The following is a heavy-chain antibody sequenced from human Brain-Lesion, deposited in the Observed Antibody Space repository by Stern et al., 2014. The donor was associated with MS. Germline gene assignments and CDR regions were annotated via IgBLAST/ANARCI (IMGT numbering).Heavy chain of an antibody. V-gene: IGHV4-39*01. CDR1: GGSISSSTYY. J-gene: IGHJ4*02. Sequence: QLQLQESGPGLVKPSETLSLTCTVSGGSISSSTYYWAWIRQPPGKGLEWIGNIYYSGFTYYNPSLTSPVTLSVDRSKNQFSLKLSSVTAADTAIYYCARHDSVPRPSQLYSARDRGPGYFDYWGQGTLVTVSS. CDR3: ARHDSVPRPSQLYSARDRGPGYFDY. D-gene: IGHD1-26*01. CDR2: IYYSGFT.